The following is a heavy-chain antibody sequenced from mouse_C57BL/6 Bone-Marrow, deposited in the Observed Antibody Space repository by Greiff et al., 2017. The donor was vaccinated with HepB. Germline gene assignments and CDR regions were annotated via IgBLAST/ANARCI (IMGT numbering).Heavy chain of an antibody. CDR3: TRANWYAMDY. CDR1: GFTFSDAW. J-gene: IGHJ4*01. Sequence: EVQGVESGGGLVQPGGSMKLSCAASGFTFSDAWMDWVRQSPEKGLEWVAEIRNKANNHATYYAESVKGRFTISRDDSKSSVYLQMNSLRAEDTGIYYCTRANWYAMDYWGQGTSVTVSS. CDR2: IRNKANNHAT. V-gene: IGHV6-6*01. D-gene: IGHD4-1*01.